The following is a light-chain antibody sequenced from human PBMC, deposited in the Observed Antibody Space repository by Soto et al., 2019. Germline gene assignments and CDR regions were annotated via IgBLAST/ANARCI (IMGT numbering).Light chain of an antibody. V-gene: IGKV3-15*01. Sequence: EIVMPQSPATLAVSPGERATLSCRASQSFSSNLAWYQQKPGQAPRLLIYGASTRASGIPARFSGSGSGTEFTLTISSLQSEDFVVYYCQQYNNWPPTTFGQGTRLEIK. CDR3: QQYNNWPPTT. CDR1: QSFSSN. J-gene: IGKJ5*01. CDR2: GAS.